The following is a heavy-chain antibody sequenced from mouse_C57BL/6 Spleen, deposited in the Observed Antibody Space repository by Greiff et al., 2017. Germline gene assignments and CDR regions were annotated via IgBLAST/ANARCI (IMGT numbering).Heavy chain of an antibody. CDR2: IDPEDGET. Sequence: EVQLQQSGAELVKPGASVKLSCTASGFNIKDYYMHWVKQRTEQGLEWIGRIDPEDGETTYAPKFPGKATITADTSSITAYLQLSSLTSEDTAFYYCARSSYYCSSYYFDYWGHGTTLTVSS. CDR3: ARSSYYCSSYYFDY. CDR1: GFNIKDYY. D-gene: IGHD1-1*01. J-gene: IGHJ2*01. V-gene: IGHV14-2*01.